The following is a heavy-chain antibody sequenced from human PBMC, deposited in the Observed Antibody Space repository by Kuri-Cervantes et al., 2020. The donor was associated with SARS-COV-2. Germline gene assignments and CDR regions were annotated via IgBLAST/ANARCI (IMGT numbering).Heavy chain of an antibody. Sequence: GGSLRLSCAASGFTFSSYSMNWVRQAPGKGLEWVSSISSSSSYIYYADSAKGRFTISRDNAKNSLYLQMNSLRAEDTAVYYCARGGWIAATDYFDYWGQGTLVTVSS. D-gene: IGHD6-13*01. CDR2: ISSSSSYI. V-gene: IGHV3-21*01. J-gene: IGHJ4*02. CDR1: GFTFSSYS. CDR3: ARGGWIAATDYFDY.